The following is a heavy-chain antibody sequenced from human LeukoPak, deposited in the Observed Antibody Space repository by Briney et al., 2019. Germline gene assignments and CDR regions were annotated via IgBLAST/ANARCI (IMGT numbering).Heavy chain of an antibody. CDR1: GYTFTSYG. J-gene: IGHJ4*02. Sequence: ASVKVSCKASGYTFTSYGISWVRQAPGQGLEWMGWISAYNGNTNYAQKLQGRVTMTTDTSTSTAYMELRSLRSDDTAVYYCAREGVGVWFGEAPIPYYFDYWGQGTLVTVSS. CDR2: ISAYNGNT. V-gene: IGHV1-18*01. CDR3: AREGVGVWFGEAPIPYYFDY. D-gene: IGHD3-10*01.